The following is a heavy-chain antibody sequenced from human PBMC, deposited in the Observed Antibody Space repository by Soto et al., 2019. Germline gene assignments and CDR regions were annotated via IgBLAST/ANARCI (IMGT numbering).Heavy chain of an antibody. CDR1: GFTFSQAW. CDR3: AAGEFCGSHCLPRAF. D-gene: IGHD2-21*02. Sequence: EAQLVESGGGLVKPGGSLRLSCAASGFTFSQAWMNWVRQRPAEGLERVGRIKSQTDGGTADYAAPVKGRFTISRVDSKNALHLQMESLKIEDTAVYFCAAGEFCGSHCLPRAFWGQGALVTVSS. V-gene: IGHV3-15*07. J-gene: IGHJ4*02. CDR2: IKSQTDGGTA.